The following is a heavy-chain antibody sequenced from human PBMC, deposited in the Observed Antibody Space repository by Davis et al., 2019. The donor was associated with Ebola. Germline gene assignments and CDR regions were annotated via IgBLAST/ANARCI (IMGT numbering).Heavy chain of an antibody. CDR2: ISYDGRNK. Sequence: GGSLRLSCATSGFTFSSYAMHWVRQAPGKGLEWVAVISYDGRNKFYADSVKGRFTISRDNSKNILYLQMNSLRAEDTAVYYCARGTAGYCSSTTCPNPVDSWGQGTLVTVSS. V-gene: IGHV3-30*04. D-gene: IGHD2-2*01. J-gene: IGHJ4*02. CDR3: ARGTAGYCSSTTCPNPVDS. CDR1: GFTFSSYA.